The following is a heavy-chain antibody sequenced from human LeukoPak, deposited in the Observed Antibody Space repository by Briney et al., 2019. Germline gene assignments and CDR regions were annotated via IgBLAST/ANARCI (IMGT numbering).Heavy chain of an antibody. J-gene: IGHJ5*02. V-gene: IGHV3-30*02. CDR2: IGKDESKK. D-gene: IGHD2/OR15-2a*01. CDR1: GFTFSSYG. CDR3: AKDLTATTFSEYNWFDP. Sequence: AGGSLRLSCAASGFTFSSYGRNWVGQGPGKGREGGAFIGKDESKKNYEDSGKGRLTIARDNSKNTLYLQMNSLRAEDTAVYYCAKDLTATTFSEYNWFDPWGQGTLVTVSS.